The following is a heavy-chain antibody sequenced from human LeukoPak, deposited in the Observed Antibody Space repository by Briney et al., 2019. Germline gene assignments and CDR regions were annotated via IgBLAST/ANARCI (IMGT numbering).Heavy chain of an antibody. CDR1: GFTFSSYA. V-gene: IGHV3-64*01. CDR2: ISSNGGST. CDR3: ARSVAVAAPLEY. Sequence: GGSLRLSCAASGFTFSSYAMHWVRQAPGKGLEYVSAISSNGGSTYYANSVKGRFTISRDNSKNTLYLQMGSLRAEDMAVYYCARSVAVAAPLEYWGQGTLVTVSS. D-gene: IGHD6-19*01. J-gene: IGHJ4*02.